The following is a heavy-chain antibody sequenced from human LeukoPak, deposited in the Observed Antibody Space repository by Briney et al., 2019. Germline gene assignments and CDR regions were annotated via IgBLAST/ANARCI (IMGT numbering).Heavy chain of an antibody. Sequence: GSLRLSCAASGFIVNSYAMSWVRQAPGKGLAWVSLIYSDGVTQYADSVKGRFTISRDNSKNTLYLQMNSLRDEDTAVYFCARDRAEGKTWVEFDPWGQGTLVTVSS. J-gene: IGHJ5*02. CDR2: IYSDGVT. CDR1: GFIVNSYA. V-gene: IGHV3-66*02. CDR3: ARDRAEGKTWVEFDP.